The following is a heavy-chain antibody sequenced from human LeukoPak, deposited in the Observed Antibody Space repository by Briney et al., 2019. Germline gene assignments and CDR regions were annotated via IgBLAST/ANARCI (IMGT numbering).Heavy chain of an antibody. CDR1: GGSISSSNW. CDR3: ASGYFVSGSYLAGYFDY. J-gene: IGHJ4*02. V-gene: IGHV4-4*02. Sequence: SETLSLTCAVSGGSISSSNWWTWVRQPPGKGLEWIGEIYHSGSTNYNPSLKSRVTISVDKSKNHFSLKLSSGTAADTAVYYCASGYFVSGSYLAGYFDYWGQGTLVTVSS. D-gene: IGHD3-10*01. CDR2: IYHSGST.